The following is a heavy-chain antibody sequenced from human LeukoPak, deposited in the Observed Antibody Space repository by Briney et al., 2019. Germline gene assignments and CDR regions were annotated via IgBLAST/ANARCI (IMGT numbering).Heavy chain of an antibody. CDR3: AREKMVLSGTNLYYFDY. J-gene: IGHJ4*02. Sequence: GASVKVSCKASGNTLTGYYIHWIRQAPGQGLEWMGRINANDGGTQYAQHFQGRVTVTRDTSISTAYMELSSLTSDDTALFYCAREKMVLSGTNLYYFDYWGQGTLVTVSS. V-gene: IGHV1-2*06. CDR2: INANDGGT. D-gene: IGHD4/OR15-4a*01. CDR1: GNTLTGYY.